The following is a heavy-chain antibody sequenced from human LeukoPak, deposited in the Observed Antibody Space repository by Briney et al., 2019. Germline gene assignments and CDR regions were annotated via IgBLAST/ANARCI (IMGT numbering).Heavy chain of an antibody. V-gene: IGHV1-2*02. CDR2: INPHSGDT. Sequence: ASVKVSCKASGYTFTGYYMHWVRQAPGQGLEWMGWINPHSGDTNYAQKFQGRVTMTEDTSTDTAYMELSSLRSEDTAVYYCATSRTVALPYYYYYYGMDVWGQGTTVTVSS. CDR3: ATSRTVALPYYYYYYGMDV. CDR1: GYTFTGYY. J-gene: IGHJ6*02. D-gene: IGHD6-19*01.